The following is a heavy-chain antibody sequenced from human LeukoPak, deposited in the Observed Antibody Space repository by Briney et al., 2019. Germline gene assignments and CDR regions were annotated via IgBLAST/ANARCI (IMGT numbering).Heavy chain of an antibody. CDR1: GFDFSDYT. CDR3: ARDGLGSYDY. Sequence: GGSLRLSCAASGFDFSDYTINWVRQAPGKGLEWVSSISSNSRYIYYADSVKGRLTVSRDNAKNSVYLQMNSLRADDTAVYYCARDGLGSYDYWGQGTLVTVSS. D-gene: IGHD3-10*01. V-gene: IGHV3-21*01. CDR2: ISSNSRYI. J-gene: IGHJ4*02.